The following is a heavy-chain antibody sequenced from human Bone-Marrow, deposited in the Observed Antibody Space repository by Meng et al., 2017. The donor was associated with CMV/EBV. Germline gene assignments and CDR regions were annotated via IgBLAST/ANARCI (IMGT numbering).Heavy chain of an antibody. CDR1: GFTFSSYA. Sequence: GESLRLSCAASGFTFSSYAMHWVRQAPGKGLEWVAVISYDGSNKYYADSVKGRFTISRDNSKNTLYLQMNSLRAEDTAVYYCARDGDIVVVPAAMYYYYGMDVWGQGTTVTVSS. D-gene: IGHD2-2*01. CDR3: ARDGDIVVVPAAMYYYYGMDV. V-gene: IGHV3-30-3*01. CDR2: ISYDGSNK. J-gene: IGHJ6*02.